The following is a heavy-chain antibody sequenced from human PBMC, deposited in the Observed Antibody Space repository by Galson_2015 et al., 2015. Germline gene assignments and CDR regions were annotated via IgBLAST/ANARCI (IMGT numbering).Heavy chain of an antibody. V-gene: IGHV3-73*01. D-gene: IGHD2-15*01. CDR3: TRRPLLLYAFDI. Sequence: SLRLSCAASGFTFSGSAMHWVRQASGKGLEWVGRIRSKANSYATAYAASVKGRFTISRDDSKNTAYLQMNSLKTEDTAVYYCTRRPLLLYAFDIWGQGTMVTVSS. J-gene: IGHJ3*02. CDR2: IRSKANSYAT. CDR1: GFTFSGSA.